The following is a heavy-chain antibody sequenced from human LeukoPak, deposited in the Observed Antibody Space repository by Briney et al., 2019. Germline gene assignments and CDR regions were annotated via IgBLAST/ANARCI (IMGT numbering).Heavy chain of an antibody. J-gene: IGHJ3*02. CDR3: ANLKPPAPDGLDI. D-gene: IGHD1-14*01. CDR2: ISSSSSYI. V-gene: IGHV3-21*01. CDR1: GLIYSTSG. Sequence: PGGSLRLSCAASGLIYSTSGMHWVRQAPGKGLEWVSSISSSSSYIYYADSVKGRFTISRDNAKNSLWLQMNSLRAEDTAVYYCANLKPPAPDGLDIWGQGTLITVSS.